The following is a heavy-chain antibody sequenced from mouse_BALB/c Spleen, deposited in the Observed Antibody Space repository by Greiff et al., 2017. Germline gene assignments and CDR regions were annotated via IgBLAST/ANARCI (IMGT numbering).Heavy chain of an antibody. CDR1: GYNFTSYW. D-gene: IGHD2-3*01. J-gene: IGHJ2*01. CDR2: IYPGSGST. V-gene: IGHV1-55*01. CDR3: ARDGYYPFDY. Sequence: QVQLQQPGAELVKPGTSVKLSCKASGYNFTSYWINWVKLRPGQGLEWIGDIYPGSGSTNYNEKFKSKATLTVDTSSSTAYMQLSSLASEDSALYYCARDGYYPFDYWGQGTTLTVSS.